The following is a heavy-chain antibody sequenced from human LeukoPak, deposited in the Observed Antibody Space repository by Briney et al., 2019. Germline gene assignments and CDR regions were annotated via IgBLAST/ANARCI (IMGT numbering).Heavy chain of an antibody. Sequence: SETLSLTCTVSGGSISSYYWSWIRQPPGKGLEWIGYIYYSGSTNYNPSLKSRVTISVDTSKNQFSLKLSSVTAVDTAVYYCARGPGAMVTGWGQGTLVTVSS. CDR1: GGSISSYY. CDR2: IYYSGST. CDR3: ARGPGAMVTG. J-gene: IGHJ4*02. D-gene: IGHD5-18*01. V-gene: IGHV4-59*01.